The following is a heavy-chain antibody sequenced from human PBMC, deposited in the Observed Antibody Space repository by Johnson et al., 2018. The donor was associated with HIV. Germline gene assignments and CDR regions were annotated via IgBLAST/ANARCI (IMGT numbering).Heavy chain of an antibody. CDR3: ARDSSNSFRFEMYAFDI. J-gene: IGHJ3*02. D-gene: IGHD6-6*01. CDR1: GFTFSSFG. Sequence: QVQLVESGGGVVQPGRSLRLSCAASGFTFSSFGMHWVRQAPGKGLEWVAVIWYDGREKYDVDSVKGRFTISRDNAKNSTYLQMNSLRAEDTAVYYCARDSSNSFRFEMYAFDIWGQGTMVTVSS. CDR2: IWYDGREK. V-gene: IGHV3-33*01.